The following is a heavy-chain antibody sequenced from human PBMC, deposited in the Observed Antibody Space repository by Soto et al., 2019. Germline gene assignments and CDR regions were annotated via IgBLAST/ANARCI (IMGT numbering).Heavy chain of an antibody. Sequence: GGSLRLSCAASGFTFSSYAMHWVRQAPGKGLEWVSVIYSGGSTYYADSVKGRFTISRDNSKNTLYLQMNSLRAEDTAVYYCAIHGTTVGLGYWGQGTLVTVSS. J-gene: IGHJ4*02. V-gene: IGHV3-66*01. D-gene: IGHD1-7*01. CDR3: AIHGTTVGLGY. CDR1: GFTFSSYA. CDR2: IYSGGST.